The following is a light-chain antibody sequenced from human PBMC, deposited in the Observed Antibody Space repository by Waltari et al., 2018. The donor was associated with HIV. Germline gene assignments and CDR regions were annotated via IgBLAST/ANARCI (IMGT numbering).Light chain of an antibody. CDR1: QSVSNH. CDR3: QQRTNWLT. Sequence: EIVLTQSPATLSLSPGDRATLSCRASQSVSNHLAWFQQKPGQAPRLLIWDASNRATGIPARFSGSGSGTDFTLTISSLEPEDFAVYYCQQRTNWLTFGGGTKVEI. CDR2: DAS. V-gene: IGKV3-11*01. J-gene: IGKJ4*01.